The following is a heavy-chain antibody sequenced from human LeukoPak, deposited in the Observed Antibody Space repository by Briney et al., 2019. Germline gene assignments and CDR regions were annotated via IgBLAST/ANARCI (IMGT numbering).Heavy chain of an antibody. D-gene: IGHD4/OR15-4a*01. CDR2: SYYSGST. J-gene: IGHJ6*03. V-gene: IGHV4-39*01. CDR1: GGSISSSSYY. CDR3: ARTIPNYSYYYMDV. Sequence: SETLSLTCTVSGGSISSSSYYWGWIRQPPGKGLEWIGTSYYSGSTYYNPSLKSRVTISVDTSKNQLSLKLSSVTAADTAVYYCARTIPNYSYYYMDVWGQGTTVTISS.